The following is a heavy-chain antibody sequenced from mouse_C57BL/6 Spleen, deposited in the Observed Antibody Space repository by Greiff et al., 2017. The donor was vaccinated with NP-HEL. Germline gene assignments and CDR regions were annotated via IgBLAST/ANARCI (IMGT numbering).Heavy chain of an antibody. CDR3: ARGDYYGSSPMDY. CDR1: GYSITSGYY. Sequence: EVKLQQSGPGLVKPSQSLSLTCSVTGYSITSGYYWNWIRQFPGNKLEWMGYISYDGSNNYNPSLKNRISITRDTSKNQFFLKLNSVTTEDTATYYCARGDYYGSSPMDYWGQGTSVTVSS. V-gene: IGHV3-6*01. J-gene: IGHJ4*01. CDR2: ISYDGSN. D-gene: IGHD1-1*01.